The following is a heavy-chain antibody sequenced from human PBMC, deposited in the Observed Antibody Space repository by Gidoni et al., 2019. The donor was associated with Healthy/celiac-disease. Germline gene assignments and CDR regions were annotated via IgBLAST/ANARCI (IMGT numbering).Heavy chain of an antibody. CDR3: ATMASSGGSYDY. V-gene: IGHV4-39*01. CDR1: GGSLSSSSYY. J-gene: IGHJ4*02. CDR2: IYDSGST. D-gene: IGHD2-15*01. Sequence: QLQLQESGPGLVKPSETLSLTCTVSGGSLSSSSYYWGWIRQPPGKGLEWIGSIYDSGSTYYNPSLKSRVTISVDTSKNQFSLKLSSVTAADTAVYYCATMASSGGSYDYWGQGTLVTVSS.